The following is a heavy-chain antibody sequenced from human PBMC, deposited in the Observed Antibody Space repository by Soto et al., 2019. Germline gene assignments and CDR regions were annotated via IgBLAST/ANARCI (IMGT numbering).Heavy chain of an antibody. J-gene: IGHJ4*02. Sequence: QVQLQESGPGLVEPSETLSLTCGVSGGSISRYFWSWIRQPPGQELEWIGYVSKNGATNYSPSLRRRVTISVDTSKNEVSLKLKSVTAADTAVYYCAKDRSGSYSAFDSWGPGTLVTVSS. V-gene: IGHV4-59*01. CDR2: VSKNGAT. D-gene: IGHD1-26*01. CDR3: AKDRSGSYSAFDS. CDR1: GGSISRYF.